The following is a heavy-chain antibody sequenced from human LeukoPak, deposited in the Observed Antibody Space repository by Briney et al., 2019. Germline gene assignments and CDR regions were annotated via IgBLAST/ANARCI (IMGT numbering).Heavy chain of an antibody. CDR2: INHSGST. Sequence: SETLSLTCGVYGGSFSGYYWSWIRQPPGKGLEWIGEINHSGSTNYNPSLKSRVTISVDTSKNQFSLKLSSVTAADTAVYYCARGYDSSGYLYYYYYMDVWGKGTTVTVSS. CDR3: ARGYDSSGYLYYYYYMDV. V-gene: IGHV4-34*01. D-gene: IGHD3-22*01. CDR1: GGSFSGYY. J-gene: IGHJ6*03.